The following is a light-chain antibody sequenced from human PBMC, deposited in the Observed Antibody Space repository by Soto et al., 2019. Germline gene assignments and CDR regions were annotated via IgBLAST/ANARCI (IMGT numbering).Light chain of an antibody. CDR3: PQYNNWPPWT. CDR2: GAS. Sequence: EIVMTQSPATLSVSPGERATLSCRASQSVSSNLAWYQQKPGQAPRLLIYGASTRATGIPARFSGSGSGTEFTLTISSLQSEDFAFYYCPQYNNWPPWTFGQGTKVEIK. V-gene: IGKV3-15*01. J-gene: IGKJ1*01. CDR1: QSVSSN.